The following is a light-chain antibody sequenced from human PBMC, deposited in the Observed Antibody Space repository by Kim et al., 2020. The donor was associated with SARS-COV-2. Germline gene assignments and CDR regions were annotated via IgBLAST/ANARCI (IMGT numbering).Light chain of an antibody. J-gene: IGLJ1*01. CDR3: SSYTSSNTLYV. CDR1: SSDVGGYNY. V-gene: IGLV2-14*03. CDR2: DVN. Sequence: QSALTQPASVSGSPGQSITISCTGTSSDVGGYNYVSWYQQHPGKAPKLMIYDVNNRPSGVSNRFSGSKSGNTDSLTISGLQAEDEADYYCSSYTSSNTLYVFGTGTKVTVL.